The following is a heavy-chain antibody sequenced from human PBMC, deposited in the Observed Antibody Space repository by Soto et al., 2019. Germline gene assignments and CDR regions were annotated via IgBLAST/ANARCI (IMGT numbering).Heavy chain of an antibody. Sequence: LCLSCTFSGCSISSGGYYWSWIRQHPGKGLEWIGYIYYSGSTYYNPSLKSRVTISVDTSKNHFSLKLSSVTAADTAVYYCARVKRKYCSSTSCYTGNWFDHWGQGTLVTVSS. J-gene: IGHJ5*02. CDR1: GCSISSGGYY. D-gene: IGHD2-2*02. CDR2: IYYSGST. CDR3: ARVKRKYCSSTSCYTGNWFDH. V-gene: IGHV4-31*03.